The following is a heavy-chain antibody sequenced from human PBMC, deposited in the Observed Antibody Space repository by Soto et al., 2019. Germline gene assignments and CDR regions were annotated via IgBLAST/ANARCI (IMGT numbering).Heavy chain of an antibody. Sequence: QVQLVQSGAEVKKPGSSVKVSCKASGGTFSNYAISWVRQAPGQGLEWMGGIIPIFGTANYAQKFQGRVTITADESTSTAYMELSSLRSEDTAVYYCARAIVLVPAAMPDLYYYYGMDVWGQGTTVTVSS. CDR1: GGTFSNYA. J-gene: IGHJ6*02. CDR3: ARAIVLVPAAMPDLYYYYGMDV. CDR2: IIPIFGTA. V-gene: IGHV1-69*12. D-gene: IGHD2-2*01.